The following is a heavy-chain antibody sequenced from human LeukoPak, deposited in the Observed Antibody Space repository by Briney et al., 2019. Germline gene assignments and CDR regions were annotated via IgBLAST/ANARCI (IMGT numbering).Heavy chain of an antibody. D-gene: IGHD3-3*01. CDR2: INHSGST. J-gene: IGHJ3*02. V-gene: IGHV4-34*01. CDR3: ARLGAKFPFYYDFWSGYPPDAFDI. CDR1: GGSFSGYY. Sequence: SETLSLTCAVYGGSFSGYYWSWIRQPPGKGLEWIGEINHSGSTNYNPSLKSRVTISVDTSKNQFSLKLSSVTAADTAVYYCARLGAKFPFYYDFWSGYPPDAFDIWGQGTMVTVSS.